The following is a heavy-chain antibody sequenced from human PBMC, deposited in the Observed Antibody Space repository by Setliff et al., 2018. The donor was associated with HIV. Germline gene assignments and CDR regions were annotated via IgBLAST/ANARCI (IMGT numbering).Heavy chain of an antibody. V-gene: IGHV4-34*01. Sequence: SETLSLTCAVYGGSFSGYFWNWIRQPPGKGLEWIGAINHYGGTNYNPSLKSRVTMSVDTSKNQFSLKLSSVTAVDTAVYYCARLGYYNFWSGYWTDYWGHGTLVTVSS. CDR1: GGSFSGYF. J-gene: IGHJ4*01. D-gene: IGHD3-3*01. CDR3: ARLGYYNFWSGYWTDY. CDR2: INHYGGT.